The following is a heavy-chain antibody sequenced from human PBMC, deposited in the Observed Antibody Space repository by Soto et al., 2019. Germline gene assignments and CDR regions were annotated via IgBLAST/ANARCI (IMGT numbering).Heavy chain of an antibody. J-gene: IGHJ5*02. Sequence: SETLSLTCTVSGGSISSYYWSWIRQPPGKGLEWIGYIYYSGSTNYNPSLKSRVTISVDTSKNQFSLKLGSVTAADTAVHYCARDVNGSGSYYKLKPYNWFDPWGQGTLVTVSS. CDR1: GGSISSYY. D-gene: IGHD3-10*01. V-gene: IGHV4-59*01. CDR2: IYYSGST. CDR3: ARDVNGSGSYYKLKPYNWFDP.